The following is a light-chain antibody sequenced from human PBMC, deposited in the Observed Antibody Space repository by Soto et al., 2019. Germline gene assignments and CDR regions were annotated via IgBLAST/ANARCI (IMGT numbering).Light chain of an antibody. CDR1: SSNIGSNL. Sequence: QSVLTQPPSASGTPGQRVTISCSGSSSNIGSNLVNWYQQLPGMAPKLLVYSNNQRPSGVPDRFSGSKSGTSASLAISGLQSEDEDDYYCAAWDDSLNGVFVGGGTKLTVL. CDR2: SNN. V-gene: IGLV1-44*01. J-gene: IGLJ2*01. CDR3: AAWDDSLNGVF.